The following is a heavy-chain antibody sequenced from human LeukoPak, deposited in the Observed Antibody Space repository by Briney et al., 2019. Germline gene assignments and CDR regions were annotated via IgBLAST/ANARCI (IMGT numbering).Heavy chain of an antibody. J-gene: IGHJ6*03. V-gene: IGHV1-18*01. Sequence: GASVKVSCKASGYTFTSYGISWVRQAPGQGLEWMGWISAYNGNTNYAQKLQGRVTMTTDTSTSTAYMELRSLRSDDTAVYYCARDLLVRGEYYYYYMDVWGKGTTVTVSS. CDR2: ISAYNGNT. CDR3: ARDLLVRGEYYYYYMDV. CDR1: GYTFTSYG. D-gene: IGHD3-10*01.